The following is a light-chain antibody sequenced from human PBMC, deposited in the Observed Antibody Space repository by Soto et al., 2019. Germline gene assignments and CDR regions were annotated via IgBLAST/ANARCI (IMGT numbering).Light chain of an antibody. J-gene: IGLJ1*01. CDR1: SRDIGTYDL. CDR2: EAT. CDR3: CSYAGYTTYV. Sequence: ALIQPASVSGSPRQSITISCTGTSRDIGTYDLVSWYQQHPGKVPKLIIYEATKRPSGVSSRFSGSKSGTTASLTISGLQAEDEADYYCCSYAGYTTYVFGSGTKVTVL. V-gene: IGLV2-23*01.